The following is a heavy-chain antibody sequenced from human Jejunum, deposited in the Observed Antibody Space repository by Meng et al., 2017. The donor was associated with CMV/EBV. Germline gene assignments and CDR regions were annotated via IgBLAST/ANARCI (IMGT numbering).Heavy chain of an antibody. CDR3: ARDEVPAAIMSYYYSYGLSV. CDR2: INPNSGGT. Sequence: GYSIPWVRQAPGQGLEWLGWINPNSGGTNYAQSFQGRVTMSRDLSISTAYMELSRLTSDDTAIYYCARDEVPAAIMSYYYSYGLSVWGQGTTVTVSS. CDR1: GYS. J-gene: IGHJ6*02. V-gene: IGHV1-2*02. D-gene: IGHD2-2*01.